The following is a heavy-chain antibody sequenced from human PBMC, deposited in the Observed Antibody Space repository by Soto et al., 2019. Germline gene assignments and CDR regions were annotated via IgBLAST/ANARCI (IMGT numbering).Heavy chain of an antibody. Sequence: EVQLVESGGGLVKPGGSLRLSCAASGFTFSNAWMSWVRQAPGKGLEWVGRIKSKTDGGTTDYAAPVKGRFTISRDDSKNTLYLQMNSLKTEDTAVYYCMSGGNTYYYYYYGMDVWGQGTTVTVSS. CDR3: MSGGNTYYYYYYGMDV. V-gene: IGHV3-15*01. CDR1: GFTFSNAW. J-gene: IGHJ6*02. CDR2: IKSKTDGGTT. D-gene: IGHD2-15*01.